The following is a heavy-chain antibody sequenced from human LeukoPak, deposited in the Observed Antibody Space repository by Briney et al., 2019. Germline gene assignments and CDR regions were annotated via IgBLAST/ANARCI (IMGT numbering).Heavy chain of an antibody. J-gene: IGHJ4*02. CDR2: INPSGGST. CDR1: GYTFTSYY. D-gene: IGHD2-15*01. V-gene: IGHV1-46*01. CDR3: ARDGLLLGLFDY. Sequence: ASVKVSCKASGYTFTSYYMHWVRQAPGQGLEWMGIINPSGGSTSYAQKFQGRVTMTRDSSTSTVYMELSSLRSEDTAVYYCARDGLLLGLFDYWGQGTLVTVSS.